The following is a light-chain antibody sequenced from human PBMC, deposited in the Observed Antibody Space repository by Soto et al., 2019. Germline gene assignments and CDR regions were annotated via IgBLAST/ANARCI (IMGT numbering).Light chain of an antibody. Sequence: DIQMTQSPSSVSASVGDRVTITCRASQGISSWLAWYQQKLGKAPKLLIYDASNLETGVPSRFSGSGSGTYFSSTISSLQPEDFATYYCQQYSNLITFGQGTRLEIK. CDR3: QQYSNLIT. J-gene: IGKJ5*01. V-gene: IGKV1-33*01. CDR1: QGISSW. CDR2: DAS.